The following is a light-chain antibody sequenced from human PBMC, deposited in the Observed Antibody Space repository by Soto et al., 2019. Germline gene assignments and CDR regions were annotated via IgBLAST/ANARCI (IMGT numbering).Light chain of an antibody. CDR2: EDS. Sequence: SYELTQAPSVSVAPGQTARITCGGNNIGSESVHWYQQKPGQAPVLVVFEDSDRPAGVPERFSGSNSGNAATLTISRVEAGDEADYYCQVWDSGADHVLFGGGTQLTVL. V-gene: IGLV3-21*02. CDR3: QVWDSGADHVL. J-gene: IGLJ2*01. CDR1: NIGSES.